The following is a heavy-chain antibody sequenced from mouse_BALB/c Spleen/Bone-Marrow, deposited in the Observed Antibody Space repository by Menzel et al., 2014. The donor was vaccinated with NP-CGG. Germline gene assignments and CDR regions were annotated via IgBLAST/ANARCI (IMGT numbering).Heavy chain of an antibody. J-gene: IGHJ3*01. D-gene: IGHD1-2*01. V-gene: IGHV1-69*02. CDR2: IYPSDSYT. Sequence: VQLVESGAELVRPGASVKLSCKASGYTFTSYWINWVKQRPGQGLEWIGNIYPSDSYTNYNQKFKDRVTLTVDKSSSTAYMQLSSPTSEDSAVYYCTTSFTTATAYWGQGTLVTVSA. CDR1: GYTFTSYW. CDR3: TTSFTTATAY.